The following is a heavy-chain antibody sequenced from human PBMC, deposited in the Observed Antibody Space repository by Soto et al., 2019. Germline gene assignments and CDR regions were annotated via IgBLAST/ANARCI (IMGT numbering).Heavy chain of an antibody. CDR1: GFTFSSYG. V-gene: IGHV3-33*01. Sequence: GGSLRLSCAASGFTFSSYGMHWVRQAPGKGLEWVAVIWYDGSNKYYADSVKGRFTISRDNSKNTLYLQMNSLRAEDTAVYYCARDTSLWFGDLRPGANYYYGMDVWGQGTTVTVSS. D-gene: IGHD3-10*01. CDR3: ARDTSLWFGDLRPGANYYYGMDV. CDR2: IWYDGSNK. J-gene: IGHJ6*02.